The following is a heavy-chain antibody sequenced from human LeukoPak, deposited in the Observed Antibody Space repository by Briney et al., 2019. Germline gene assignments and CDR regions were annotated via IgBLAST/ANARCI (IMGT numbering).Heavy chain of an antibody. Sequence: SETLSLTCTVSGYSISSGYFWGWMRQPPGKGLEWIGSIYQSETAHYNPSLKSRVTISVDTSKNQFSLKLSSVTAADTAVYYCAKHYMGSYDNRGLDYWGQGTLVTVSS. CDR3: AKHYMGSYDNRGLDY. J-gene: IGHJ4*02. D-gene: IGHD3-10*01. CDR1: GYSISSGYF. CDR2: IYQSETA. V-gene: IGHV4-38-2*02.